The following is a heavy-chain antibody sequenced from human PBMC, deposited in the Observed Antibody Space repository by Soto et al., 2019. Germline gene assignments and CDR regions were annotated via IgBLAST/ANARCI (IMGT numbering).Heavy chain of an antibody. V-gene: IGHV3-64*01. CDR2: ISSSGVGT. CDR1: GFTFSSYS. J-gene: IGHJ6*03. Sequence: GGSLRLSCAASGFTFSSYSMNWVRQAPGKGLECVSGISSSGVGTYYANSVQGRFTISRDNSKNTVYLQMGSLRPEDMAVYYCARRARPDFYYMDVWGKGTTVTVSS. D-gene: IGHD6-6*01. CDR3: ARRARPDFYYMDV.